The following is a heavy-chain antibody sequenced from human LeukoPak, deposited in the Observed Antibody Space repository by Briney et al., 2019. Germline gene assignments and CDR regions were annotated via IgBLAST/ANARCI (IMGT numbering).Heavy chain of an antibody. CDR1: GFTFNAYG. CDR2: ISSDGRDK. Sequence: GRSQRLSCAASGFTFNAYGMHWVRQAPGKGLEWVAVISSDGRDKKSADSVKGRFTISRDNSKDMVYLQMNSLRPEDTAVYYCAKDESMAAAAYYCGDWGQGTLVTVSS. D-gene: IGHD6-13*01. CDR3: AKDESMAAAAYYCGD. J-gene: IGHJ4*02. V-gene: IGHV3-30*18.